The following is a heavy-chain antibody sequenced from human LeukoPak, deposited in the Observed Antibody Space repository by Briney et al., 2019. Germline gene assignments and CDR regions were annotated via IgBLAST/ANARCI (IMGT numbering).Heavy chain of an antibody. V-gene: IGHV3-23*01. Sequence: GGSLRLSCAASGFTFSSYAMSWVRQAPGKGLEWVSVISVSGGSTYYADSVKGRFTISRDNSKNTLYLQMNSLRAEDTAVYYCARVGQTYYYDSSGYAWGQGTLVTVSS. CDR1: GFTFSSYA. CDR2: ISVSGGST. CDR3: ARVGQTYYYDSSGYA. D-gene: IGHD3-22*01. J-gene: IGHJ5*02.